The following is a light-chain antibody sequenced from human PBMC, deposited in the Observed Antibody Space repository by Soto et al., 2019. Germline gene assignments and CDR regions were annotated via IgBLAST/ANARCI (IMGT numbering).Light chain of an antibody. CDR1: SSDVGGYNY. Sequence: HSALTQPASVSGSPGQSITISCTGTSSDVGGYNYVSWYQQHPGKAPKLMIYDVSNRPSGVSNRFSGSKSGNTASLTISGLQAEDEADYYCSSYTSSSTSVVFGGGTKVT. CDR2: DVS. V-gene: IGLV2-14*01. J-gene: IGLJ2*01. CDR3: SSYTSSSTSVV.